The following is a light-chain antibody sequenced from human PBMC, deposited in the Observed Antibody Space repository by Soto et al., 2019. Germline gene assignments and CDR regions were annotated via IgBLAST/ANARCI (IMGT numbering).Light chain of an antibody. CDR1: RSDVGGYNY. CDR3: SSYTSSSTLV. CDR2: DVS. J-gene: IGLJ1*01. Sequence: QSPIPQPACLPGSGLQSITILLPRPRSDVGGYNYVSWYQQHPGKAPKLMIYDVSNRPSGVSNRFSGSKSGNTASLTISGLQAEDEADYYCSSYTSSSTLVFGTGT. V-gene: IGLV2-14*01.